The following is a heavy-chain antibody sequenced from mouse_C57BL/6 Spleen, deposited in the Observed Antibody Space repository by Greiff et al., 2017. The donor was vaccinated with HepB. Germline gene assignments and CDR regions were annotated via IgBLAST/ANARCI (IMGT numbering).Heavy chain of an antibody. D-gene: IGHD2-4*01. J-gene: IGHJ4*01. CDR3: AREGGLRRGYYAMDY. CDR2: ISYDGSN. Sequence: EVKLMESGPGLVKPSQSLSLTCSVTGYSITSGYYWNWIRQFPGNKLEWMGYISYDGSNNYNPSLKNRISITRDTSKNQFFLKLNSVTTEDTATYYCAREGGLRRGYYAMDYWGQGTSVTVSS. CDR1: GYSITSGYY. V-gene: IGHV3-6*01.